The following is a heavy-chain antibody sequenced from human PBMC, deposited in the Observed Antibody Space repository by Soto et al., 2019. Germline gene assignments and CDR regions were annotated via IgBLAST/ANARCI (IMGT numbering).Heavy chain of an antibody. J-gene: IGHJ4*01. CDR2: ISWNSGTI. V-gene: IGHV3-9*01. Sequence: GGSLRLSCAASGFTFDDHAMHWVRQGPGKGLEWVSGISWNSGTIVYADSVKGRFTISRDNTKNSLYLQMDSLRREDTALYYCGSVFEYWGHGTLVTVSS. CDR3: GSVFEY. CDR1: GFTFDDHA.